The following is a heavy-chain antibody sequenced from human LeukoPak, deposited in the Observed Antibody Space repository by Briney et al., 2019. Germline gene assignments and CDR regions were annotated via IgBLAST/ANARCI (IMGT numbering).Heavy chain of an antibody. D-gene: IGHD2-2*02. CDR1: GYTFTNYY. J-gene: IGHJ6*03. V-gene: IGHV1-46*01. Sequence: ALVKVSCKASGYTFTNYYMHWVRQDPGQGLQWMGIINPSGGSTSYAQKFQDRVTMTRDMSTSTAYMELSSLRSDDTAVYHCARGGGMPENAVLPATILYYFYYMDVWGEGTTVTVSS. CDR2: INPSGGST. CDR3: ARGGGMPENAVLPATILYYFYYMDV.